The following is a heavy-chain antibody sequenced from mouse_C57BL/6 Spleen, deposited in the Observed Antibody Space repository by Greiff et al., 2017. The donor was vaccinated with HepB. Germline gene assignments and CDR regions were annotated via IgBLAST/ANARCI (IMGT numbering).Heavy chain of an antibody. V-gene: IGHV1-52*01. J-gene: IGHJ3*01. Sequence: QVQLQQPGAELVRPGSSVKLSCKASGYTFTSYWMHWVKQRPIQGLEWIGNIDPSDSETHYNQKFKDKATLTVDKSSSTAYMQLSSLTSEDSAVYYCAKGAYSNYGAWFAYWGQGTLVTVSA. CDR1: GYTFTSYW. CDR2: IDPSDSET. CDR3: AKGAYSNYGAWFAY. D-gene: IGHD2-5*01.